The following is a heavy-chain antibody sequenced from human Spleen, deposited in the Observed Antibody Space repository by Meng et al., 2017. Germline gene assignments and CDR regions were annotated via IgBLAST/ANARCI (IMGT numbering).Heavy chain of an antibody. V-gene: IGHV5-51*01. CDR1: GYMFTTYW. CDR2: IYPGDSQT. CDR3: VRAKYSTNWYDGFDI. D-gene: IGHD6-13*01. J-gene: IGHJ3*02. Sequence: GESLKISCKASGYMFTTYWIGWMRQMPGKGLEWMGIIYPGDSQTRYSPSFQGQVTISADKSTRTAYLQGSSLKASDTAMYYCVRAKYSTNWYDGFDIWGQGTMVTVSS.